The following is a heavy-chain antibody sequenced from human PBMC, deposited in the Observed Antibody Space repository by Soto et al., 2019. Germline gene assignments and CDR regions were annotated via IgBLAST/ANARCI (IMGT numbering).Heavy chain of an antibody. CDR2: IYYSGST. CDR3: ARVYSSSWDHYFYY. Sequence: PSETLSLTCTVSCGSISSYYWSWIRQPPGKGLEWIGYIYYSGSTNYNPSLKSRVTISVDTSKNQFSLKLSSVTAADTAVYYCARVYSSSWDHYFYYWGQGTLVTVSS. CDR1: CGSISSYY. J-gene: IGHJ4*02. V-gene: IGHV4-59*01. D-gene: IGHD6-13*01.